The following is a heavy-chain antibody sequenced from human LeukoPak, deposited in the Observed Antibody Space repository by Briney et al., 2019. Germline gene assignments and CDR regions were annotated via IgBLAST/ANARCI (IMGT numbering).Heavy chain of an antibody. D-gene: IGHD3-9*01. J-gene: IGHJ4*02. CDR3: ARDQRGPNYDILTGRLFDY. V-gene: IGHV3-48*03. CDR2: ISSSGSTI. CDR1: GFTFSSYE. Sequence: PGGSLRLSCAASGFTFSSYEMNWVRHAPGKGLEWVSYISSSGSTIYYADSVKGRFTISRDNSKNTLYLHMNSLRADDTAMYYCARDQRGPNYDILTGRLFDYWGQGTLVTVSS.